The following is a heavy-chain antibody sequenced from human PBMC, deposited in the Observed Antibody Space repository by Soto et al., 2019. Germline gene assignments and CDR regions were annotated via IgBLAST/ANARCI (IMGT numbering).Heavy chain of an antibody. CDR2: INPIFGTA. CDR3: ARGYSTANYYDSSGSLGY. CDR1: GYTFTGYY. Sequence: SVKVSCKASGYTFTGYYMHWVRQAPGQGLEWMGWINPIFGTANYAQKFQGRVTITADESTSTAYMELSSLRSEDTAVYYCARGYSTANYYDSSGSLGYWGQGTLATVYS. V-gene: IGHV1-69*13. D-gene: IGHD3-22*01. J-gene: IGHJ4*02.